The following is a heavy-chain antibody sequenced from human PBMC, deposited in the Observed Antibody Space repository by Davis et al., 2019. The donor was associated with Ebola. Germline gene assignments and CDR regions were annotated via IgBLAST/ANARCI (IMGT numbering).Heavy chain of an antibody. CDR1: GGSISSYY. CDR3: ERDIEVVWGWFDP. Sequence: MPSETLSLTCTVSGGSISSYYWSWIRQPPGPAPLFFLYIYYSVCTNYNPSLKSRVTISVDTSKNQFSLKLSSVTAADTAVYYCERDIEVVWGWFDPWGQGTLVTVSS. CDR2: IYYSVCT. J-gene: IGHJ5*02. D-gene: IGHD3-22*01. V-gene: IGHV4-59*01.